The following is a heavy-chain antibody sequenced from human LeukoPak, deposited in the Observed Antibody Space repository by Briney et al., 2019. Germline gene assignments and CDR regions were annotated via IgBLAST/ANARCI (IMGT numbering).Heavy chain of an antibody. J-gene: IGHJ4*02. D-gene: IGHD3-3*01. CDR2: IIPILGIA. V-gene: IGHV1-69*04. CDR1: GGTFSSYA. Sequence: ASVKVSCEASGGTFSSYAISWVRQAPGQGLEWVGRIIPILGIANYAQKFQGRVTITADKSTSTAYMELSSLRSEDTAVYYCARDLSAWSGTKNFDYWGQGTLVTVSS. CDR3: ARDLSAWSGTKNFDY.